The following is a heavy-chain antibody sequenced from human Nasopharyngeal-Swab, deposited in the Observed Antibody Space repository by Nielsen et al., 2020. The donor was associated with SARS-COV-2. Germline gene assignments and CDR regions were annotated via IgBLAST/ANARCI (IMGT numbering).Heavy chain of an antibody. CDR3: ARTAVYYYIDV. CDR2: IYYSGST. J-gene: IGHJ6*03. D-gene: IGHD6-13*01. V-gene: IGHV4-59*01. CDR1: GGSISSYS. Sequence: SETLSLTCAVSGGSISSYSWSWIRLPPGKGLEWIGYIYYSGSTNYSPSLKSRVTISVDTSKNQFSLKLNSVTAADTAVYYCARTAVYYYIDVWCKGTTVTVSS.